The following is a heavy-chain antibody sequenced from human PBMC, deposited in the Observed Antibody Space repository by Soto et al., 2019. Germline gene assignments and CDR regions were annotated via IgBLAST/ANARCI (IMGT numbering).Heavy chain of an antibody. J-gene: IGHJ6*02. D-gene: IGHD3-10*01. V-gene: IGHV1-2*02. CDR1: GYTFTAYY. CDR2: INTKFGDT. CDR3: ARNMDYFYGPGSGNGHGV. Sequence: QVQLVQTGAEVKEPGDSVRVSCEASGYTFTAYYIHWVRQGPGQGLERMGWINTKFGDTTYAQDFQGRVTMTRDMSISTVYMELSRLTSDDTAIYYCARNMDYFYGPGSGNGHGVWGQGTTVTVFS.